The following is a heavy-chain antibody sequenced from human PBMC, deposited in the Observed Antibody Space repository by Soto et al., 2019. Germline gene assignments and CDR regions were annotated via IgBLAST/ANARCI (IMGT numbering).Heavy chain of an antibody. CDR2: ISYDGSNK. V-gene: IGHV3-30-3*01. J-gene: IGHJ3*02. Sequence: PGGSLRLSCAASGFTFSSYAMHWVRQAPGKGLEWVAVISYDGSNKYYADSVKGRFTISRDNSKNTLYLQMNSLRAEDTAVYYCARITTMTYAFDIWGQGTMVTVSS. CDR3: ARITTMTYAFDI. CDR1: GFTFSSYA. D-gene: IGHD3-22*01.